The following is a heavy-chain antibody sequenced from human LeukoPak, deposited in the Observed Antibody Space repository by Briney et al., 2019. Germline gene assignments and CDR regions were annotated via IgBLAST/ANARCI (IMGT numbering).Heavy chain of an antibody. V-gene: IGHV3-48*03. CDR3: ARIDCSGGSCYSGYFDY. J-gene: IGHJ4*02. Sequence: GGSLRLSCAASGFTFSSYEMNWVRQAPGKGLEWVSYISSSGSTIYYADSVKGRFTISRDNAKNSLYLQMNSLRAEDTAVYYCARIDCSGGSCYSGYFDYWGQGTLVTVSS. D-gene: IGHD2-15*01. CDR1: GFTFSSYE. CDR2: ISSSGSTI.